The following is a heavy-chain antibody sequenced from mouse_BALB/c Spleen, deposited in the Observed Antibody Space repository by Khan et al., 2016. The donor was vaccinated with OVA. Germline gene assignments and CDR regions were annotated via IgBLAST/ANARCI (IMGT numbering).Heavy chain of an antibody. D-gene: IGHD2-10*01. J-gene: IGHJ4*01. CDR2: INTYTGEP. Sequence: QIQLVQSGPELKKPGETVKISCKASGYTFTNYGMNWVKQSPGKALKWMGWINTYTGEPTYADDFKGRFAFSLETSASTAYLQISNLKNDDTATYFCARPPYFSYTLDHWGQGTSVTVSS. CDR1: GYTFTNYG. V-gene: IGHV9-3-1*01. CDR3: ARPPYFSYTLDH.